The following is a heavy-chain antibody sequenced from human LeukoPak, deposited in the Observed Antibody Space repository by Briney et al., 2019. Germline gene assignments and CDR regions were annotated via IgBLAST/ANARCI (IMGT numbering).Heavy chain of an antibody. CDR3: ARASGGYYNNWFDP. D-gene: IGHD3-22*01. CDR1: GGSLSTYY. J-gene: IGHJ5*02. CDR2: IYYSGST. V-gene: IGHV4-59*01. Sequence: SETLSLTCTVSGGSLSTYYWSWIRQPPGKGLEWMGYIYYSGSTNYNPSLKSRVTISVDTSENQFSLKLSSVTAADTAVYYCARASGGYYNNWFDPWGQGTLVTVSS.